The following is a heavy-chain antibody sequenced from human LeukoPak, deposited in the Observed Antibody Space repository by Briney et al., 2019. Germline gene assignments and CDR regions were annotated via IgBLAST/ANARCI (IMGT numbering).Heavy chain of an antibody. CDR1: DDSITIYY. V-gene: IGHV4-59*01. CDR2: IYYSGST. CDR3: ARNNYYGSGGYYNVRYYYYYYMDV. J-gene: IGHJ6*03. D-gene: IGHD3-10*01. Sequence: PSETLSLTCTVSDDSITIYYWSWIRQPPGKGLEWIGYIYYSGSTNYNPSLKSRVTISVDTSKNQFSLKLSSVTAADTAVYYCARNNYYGSGGYYNVRYYYYYYMDVWGKGTTVTISS.